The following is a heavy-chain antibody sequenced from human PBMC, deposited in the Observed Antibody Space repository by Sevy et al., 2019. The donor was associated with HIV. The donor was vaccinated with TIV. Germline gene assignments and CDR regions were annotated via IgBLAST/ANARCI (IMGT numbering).Heavy chain of an antibody. D-gene: IGHD1-1*01. Sequence: GGSLRLSCAASGFNFSNYVLHWVRQAPGKGLEWVGRIKSNADGGTADYAARFKGKFTISRDDSKNTLFLQMSSLKTEDTAMYYCATGGTADAFDVWGPGTMVTVSS. CDR3: ATGGTADAFDV. V-gene: IGHV3-15*01. J-gene: IGHJ3*01. CDR2: IKSNADGGTA. CDR1: GFNFSNYV.